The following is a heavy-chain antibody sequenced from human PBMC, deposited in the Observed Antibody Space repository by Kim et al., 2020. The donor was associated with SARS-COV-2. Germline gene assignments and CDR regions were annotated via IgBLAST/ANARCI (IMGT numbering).Heavy chain of an antibody. CDR3: ARLQFTVTPRGYYYYYGMDV. D-gene: IGHD4-17*01. Sequence: ASVKVSCKASGYTFTSYAMNWVRQAPGQGLEWMGWINTNTGNPTYAQGFTGRFVFSLDTSVSTAYLQISSLKAEDTAVYYCARLQFTVTPRGYYYYYGMDVWGQGTTVTVSS. V-gene: IGHV7-4-1*02. CDR1: GYTFTSYA. CDR2: INTNTGNP. J-gene: IGHJ6*02.